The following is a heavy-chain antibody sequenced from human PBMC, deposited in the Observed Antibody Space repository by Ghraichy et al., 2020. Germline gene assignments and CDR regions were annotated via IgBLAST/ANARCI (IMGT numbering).Heavy chain of an antibody. J-gene: IGHJ5*02. CDR1: GGSISSGGYY. CDR2: IYYSGST. D-gene: IGHD2-2*01. CDR3: ARGLIVVPAARPWFDP. V-gene: IGHV4-31*03. Sequence: SETLSLTCTVSGGSISSGGYYWSWIRQHPGKGLEWIGYIYYSGSTYYNPSLKSRVTISVDTSKNQFSLKLSSVTAADTAVYYCARGLIVVPAARPWFDPWGQGTLVTVSS.